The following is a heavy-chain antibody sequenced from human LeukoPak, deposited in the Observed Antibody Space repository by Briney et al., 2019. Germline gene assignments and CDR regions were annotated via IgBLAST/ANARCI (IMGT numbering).Heavy chain of an antibody. CDR2: INHSGST. Sequence: SETLPLTCAVYGGSFSGYYWSWIRQPPGKGLEWIGEINHSGSTNYNPSLKSRVTISVDTSKNQFSLKLSSVTAADTAVYYCARDRGYDYVWGSYRPFDYWGQGTLVTVSS. V-gene: IGHV4-34*01. CDR1: GGSFSGYY. D-gene: IGHD3-16*02. CDR3: ARDRGYDYVWGSYRPFDY. J-gene: IGHJ4*02.